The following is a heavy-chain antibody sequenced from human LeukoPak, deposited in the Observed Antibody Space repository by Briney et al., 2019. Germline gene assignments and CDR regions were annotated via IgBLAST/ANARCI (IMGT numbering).Heavy chain of an antibody. CDR2: ISYDGSNK. CDR1: GFTFSSYA. D-gene: IGHD3-10*01. J-gene: IGHJ4*02. CDR3: ARVNDYYYGSGSYLAEDY. Sequence: GSSLRLSCAASGFTFSSYAMHWVRQAPGKGLEWVAVISYDGSNKYYADSVKGRFTISRDNSKNTLYLQMNSLRAEDTAVYYCARVNDYYYGSGSYLAEDYWGQGTLVTVSS. V-gene: IGHV3-30*04.